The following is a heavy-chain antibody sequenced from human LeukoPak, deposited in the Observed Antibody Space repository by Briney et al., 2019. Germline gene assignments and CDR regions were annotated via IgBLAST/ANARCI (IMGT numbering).Heavy chain of an antibody. Sequence: PGGSLRLSCAASGFTFSSYAISWVRQAPGQGLEWMGGIIPIFGTANYAQKFQGRVTITADESTSTAYMELSSLRSEDTAVYYCARARGSSGYGTQFDYWGQGTLVTVSS. CDR2: IIPIFGTA. CDR1: GFTFSSYA. D-gene: IGHD5-12*01. CDR3: ARARGSSGYGTQFDY. J-gene: IGHJ4*02. V-gene: IGHV1-69*01.